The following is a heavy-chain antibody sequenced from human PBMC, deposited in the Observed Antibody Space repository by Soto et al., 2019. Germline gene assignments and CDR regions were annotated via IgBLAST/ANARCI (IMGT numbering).Heavy chain of an antibody. CDR3: AKYVATTPLDYYYMDV. Sequence: GGSLRLSCAASGFTFSSYAMSWVRQAPGKGLEWVSAISGSGGSTYYADSVKGRFTISRDNSKNTLYLQMNSLRAEDTAVYYCAKYVATTPLDYYYMDVWGKGTTVTVFS. CDR1: GFTFSSYA. D-gene: IGHD5-12*01. V-gene: IGHV3-23*01. CDR2: ISGSGGST. J-gene: IGHJ6*03.